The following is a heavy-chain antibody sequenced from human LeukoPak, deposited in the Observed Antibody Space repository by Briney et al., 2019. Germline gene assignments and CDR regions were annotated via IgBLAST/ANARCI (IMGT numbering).Heavy chain of an antibody. J-gene: IGHJ4*02. CDR1: GCIFTHYA. Sequence: ASVKVSCKASGCIFTHYAISWVRQAPGQGLEWMGWIRSNNGDTNYAQNVQGRLTMTTDTSTSTVYMELRSLRSDDTAVYYCARGARTYPFDYWGQGTLVTVSS. CDR2: IRSNNGDT. V-gene: IGHV1-18*04. CDR3: ARGARTYPFDY.